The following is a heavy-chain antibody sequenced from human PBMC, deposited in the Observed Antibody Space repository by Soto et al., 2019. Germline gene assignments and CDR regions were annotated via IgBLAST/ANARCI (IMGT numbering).Heavy chain of an antibody. CDR1: GYTFTSYG. D-gene: IGHD3-22*01. V-gene: IGHV1-3*01. CDR3: ARGGYFDSSTYLAY. Sequence: SVKVSCKASGYTFTSYGINWVRQAPGRGLEWMGWINPGNGNTKYSQQFQGRVIIDRDTSASTAYMELSSLRSEDTAVYYCARGGYFDSSTYLAYWGLGNLVTVSS. CDR2: INPGNGNT. J-gene: IGHJ4*02.